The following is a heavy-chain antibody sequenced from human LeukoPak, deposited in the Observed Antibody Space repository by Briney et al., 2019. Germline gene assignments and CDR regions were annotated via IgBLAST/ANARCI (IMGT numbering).Heavy chain of an antibody. V-gene: IGHV1-18*01. D-gene: IGHD4/OR15-4a*01. J-gene: IGHJ4*02. CDR3: ARDSMDYGNNAYFDY. CDR2: ISAYNGDT. CDR1: GYTFTNYG. Sequence: ASVKVSCMASGYTFTNYGITWVRQAPGQGLEWMGWISAYNGDTNYAQKVQGRVTMTTDTSTRTAYMELRSLRSDDTAVYYCARDSMDYGNNAYFDYWGQGTLVTVSS.